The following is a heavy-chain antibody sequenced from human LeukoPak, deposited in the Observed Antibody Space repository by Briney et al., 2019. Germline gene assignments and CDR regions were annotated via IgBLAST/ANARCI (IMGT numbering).Heavy chain of an antibody. V-gene: IGHV1-69*05. J-gene: IGHJ4*02. CDR1: GGTFSSYA. CDR3: ARDQPPDMVMVYAIFDY. Sequence: SVKVSCKASGGTFSSYAISWVRQAPGQGLEWMGGIIPIFGTANYAQKFQGRVTITTDESTSTAYMELSSLRSEDTAVYYCARDQPPDMVMVYAIFDYWGQGTLVTVSS. CDR2: IIPIFGTA. D-gene: IGHD2-8*01.